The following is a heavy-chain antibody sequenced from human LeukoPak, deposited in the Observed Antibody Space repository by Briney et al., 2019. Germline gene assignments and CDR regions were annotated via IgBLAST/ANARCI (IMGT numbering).Heavy chain of an antibody. CDR3: ASSDYDFWSGYPW. Sequence: PSETLSLTCTVSGGSISSYYWSWIRQPPGKGLEWIGYIYYSGSTNYNPSLKSRVTISVDRSKNQFSLKLSSVTAADTAVYYCASSDYDFWSGYPWWGQGTLVTVSS. J-gene: IGHJ4*02. CDR2: IYYSGST. V-gene: IGHV4-59*12. D-gene: IGHD3-3*01. CDR1: GGSISSYY.